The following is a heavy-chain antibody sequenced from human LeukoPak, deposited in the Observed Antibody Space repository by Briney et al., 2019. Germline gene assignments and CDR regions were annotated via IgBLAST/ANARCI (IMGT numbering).Heavy chain of an antibody. CDR1: GGTFSSYA. V-gene: IGHV1-69*13. CDR2: IIPIFGTA. CDR3: ARGRYSSGWPVTY. Sequence: SVKVSCKASGGTFSSYAISWVRQAPGQGLDWMGGIIPIFGTANYAQKFQGRVTITADESTSTAYMELSSLRSEDTAVYYCARGRYSSGWPVTYWGQGTLVTVSS. J-gene: IGHJ4*02. D-gene: IGHD6-19*01.